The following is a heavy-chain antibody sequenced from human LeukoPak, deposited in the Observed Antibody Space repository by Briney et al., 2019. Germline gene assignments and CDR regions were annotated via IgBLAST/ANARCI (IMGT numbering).Heavy chain of an antibody. D-gene: IGHD6-13*01. CDR2: ISTSSIYI. CDR1: GFTFTTYG. V-gene: IGHV3-21*01. J-gene: IGHJ6*03. CDR3: ATTRIADYYMDV. Sequence: PGGSLRLSCSASGFTFTTYGMNWVRQAPGKGLEWVSFISTSSIYIYYADSVKGRFTISRDNAKNSLYLQMNSLRAEDTAVYYCATTRIADYYMDVWGKGTTVTVSS.